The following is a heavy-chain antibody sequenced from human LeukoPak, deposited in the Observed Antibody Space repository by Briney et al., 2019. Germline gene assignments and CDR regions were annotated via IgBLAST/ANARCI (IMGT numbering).Heavy chain of an antibody. V-gene: IGHV4-59*01. D-gene: IGHD2-15*01. J-gene: IGHJ4*02. CDR3: ARGRFALPH. CDR2: IYFSGST. Sequence: SETLSLTCTVSGGSLNNYYWSWIRQPPGKGLEYIGYIYFSGSTNYNPSLKSRVSISVETSKNQCSLRLASVTAADTAVYYCARGRFALPHWGQGTLVTVSS. CDR1: GGSLNNYY.